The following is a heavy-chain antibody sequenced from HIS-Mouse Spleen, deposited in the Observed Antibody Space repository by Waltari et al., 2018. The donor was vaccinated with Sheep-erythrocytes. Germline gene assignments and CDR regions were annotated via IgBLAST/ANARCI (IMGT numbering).Heavy chain of an antibody. D-gene: IGHD6-6*01. V-gene: IGHV1-8*01. J-gene: IGHJ4*02. CDR3: ARGFWVYSSSSGFDY. Sequence: QVQLVQSGAEVKKPGASVTVSGKASGYTFPSYDIHGVRQATGQGLEWMGWMNPNSGNTGYAQKFQGRVTMTRNTSISTAYMELSSLRSEDTAVYYCARGFWVYSSSSGFDYWGQGTLVTVSS. CDR1: GYTFPSYD. CDR2: MNPNSGNT.